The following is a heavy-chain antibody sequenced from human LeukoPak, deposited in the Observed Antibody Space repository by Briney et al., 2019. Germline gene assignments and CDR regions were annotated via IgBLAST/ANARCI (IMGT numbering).Heavy chain of an antibody. Sequence: GGSLRLSCAASGFTLTTYTMNWVRQSPGKGLEWVGRIKSKTDGGTTDYAAPVKGRFTISRDDSKNTLYLQMNSLKTEDTAVYYCTTGGRGELANDYWGQGTLVTVSS. CDR3: TTGGRGELANDY. V-gene: IGHV3-15*01. CDR2: IKSKTDGGTT. J-gene: IGHJ4*02. D-gene: IGHD1-26*01. CDR1: GFTLTTYT.